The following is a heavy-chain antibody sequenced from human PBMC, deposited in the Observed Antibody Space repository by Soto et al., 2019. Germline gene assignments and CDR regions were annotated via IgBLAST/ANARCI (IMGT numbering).Heavy chain of an antibody. Sequence: SETLSLTCTVSGGSISSGGYYWSWIRQHPGKGLEWIGYIYYSGSTYYSPSLKSRVTISVDTSKNQFSLKLSSVTAADTAVYYCARDGRDYGGNTDAFDIWGQGTMVTVSS. CDR2: IYYSGST. V-gene: IGHV4-31*03. D-gene: IGHD4-17*01. J-gene: IGHJ3*02. CDR3: ARDGRDYGGNTDAFDI. CDR1: GGSISSGGYY.